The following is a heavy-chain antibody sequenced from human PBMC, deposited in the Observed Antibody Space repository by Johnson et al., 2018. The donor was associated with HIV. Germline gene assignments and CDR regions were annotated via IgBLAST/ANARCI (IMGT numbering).Heavy chain of an antibody. Sequence: QVLLVESGGGVVQPGRSLRLSCAASGFTFSSYAMHWVRQAPGKGLEWVAVISYDGSNKYYADSVKGRFTISRDNSKNTLYLQMNSLRAEDTAVYYCARSYYYDSSGFRPGAFDIWGQGTMVTVSS. CDR1: GFTFSSYA. D-gene: IGHD3-22*01. CDR3: ARSYYYDSSGFRPGAFDI. CDR2: ISYDGSNK. J-gene: IGHJ3*02. V-gene: IGHV3-30*04.